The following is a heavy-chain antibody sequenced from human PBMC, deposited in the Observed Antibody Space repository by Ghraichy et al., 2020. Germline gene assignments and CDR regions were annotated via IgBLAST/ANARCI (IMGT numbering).Heavy chain of an antibody. V-gene: IGHV1-69*01. CDR1: ADASTSYT. CDR2: IIPIFGST. D-gene: IGHD5-12*01. CDR3: ARGNAVATLSYYYGMDV. Sequence: KVSCKASADASTSYTVSWVRQAPGQGLEWMGGIIPIFGSTTYAQMFQGRVTITADESTNTVYLELSSLTSEDTAVYYCARGNAVATLSYYYGMDVWGQGTTVTVSS. J-gene: IGHJ6*02.